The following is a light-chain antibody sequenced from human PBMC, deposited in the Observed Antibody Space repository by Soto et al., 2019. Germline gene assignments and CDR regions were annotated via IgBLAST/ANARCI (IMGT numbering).Light chain of an antibody. CDR2: DAS. V-gene: IGKV3-15*01. CDR3: QQYNNWPLT. CDR1: QSVTTN. J-gene: IGKJ3*01. Sequence: ETVMTQSPATLSVSPGERVTLSCRASQSVTTNFAWYQQRPGQAPRLLIYDASTRATGIPARFSGSGSGTEFTLTISTLQSEDFAVYYCQQYNNWPLTFGPGTKVDIK.